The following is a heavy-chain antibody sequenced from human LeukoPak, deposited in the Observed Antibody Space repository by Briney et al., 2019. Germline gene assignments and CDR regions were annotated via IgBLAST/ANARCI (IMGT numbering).Heavy chain of an antibody. CDR1: GYTFTGYY. CDR3: ARVAVPAARGWFDP. CDR2: INPNSGGT. D-gene: IGHD2-2*01. Sequence: ASVKVSCKASGYTFTGYYMHWVRQAPGQGLEWRGWINPNSGGTNYAQKFQGRVTMTRDTSISTAYMELSRLRSDDTAVYYCARVAVPAARGWFDPWGQGTLVTVSS. V-gene: IGHV1-2*02. J-gene: IGHJ5*02.